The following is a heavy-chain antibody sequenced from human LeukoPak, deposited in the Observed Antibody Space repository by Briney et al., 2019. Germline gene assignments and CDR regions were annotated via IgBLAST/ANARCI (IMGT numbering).Heavy chain of an antibody. J-gene: IGHJ2*01. V-gene: IGHV4-39*07. D-gene: IGHD3-3*01. CDR3: ARDFLPLHYTATIRPDWYFDL. CDR1: GGSISSSSYY. CDR2: IYYSGST. Sequence: SETLSLTCTGSGGSISSSSYYWGWIRQPPGKGLEWIGSIYYSGSTYYNPSLKSRVTISVDTSKNQFSLKLSSVTAADTAVYYCARDFLPLHYTATIRPDWYFDLWGRGSLVTVSS.